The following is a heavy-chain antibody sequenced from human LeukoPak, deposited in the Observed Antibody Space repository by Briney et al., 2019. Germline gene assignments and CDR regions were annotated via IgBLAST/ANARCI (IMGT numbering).Heavy chain of an antibody. CDR3: ARAQLPWFGELSWRAFDI. Sequence: ASVKVSCKASGYTFTSYGISWVRQAPGQGLEWMGWISAYNGNTNYAQKLQGRVTMTTDTSTSTAYMELRSLRSDDTAVYYCARAQLPWFGELSWRAFDIWGQGTMVTVSS. CDR2: ISAYNGNT. J-gene: IGHJ3*02. V-gene: IGHV1-18*01. CDR1: GYTFTSYG. D-gene: IGHD3-10*01.